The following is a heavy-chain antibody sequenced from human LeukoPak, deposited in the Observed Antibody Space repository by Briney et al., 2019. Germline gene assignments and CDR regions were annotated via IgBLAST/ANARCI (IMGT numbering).Heavy chain of an antibody. D-gene: IGHD6-19*01. CDR1: GYTFTDYY. J-gene: IGHJ4*02. CDR3: ARVRVYSSGWNFDY. CDR2: INSNSGST. V-gene: IGHV1-2*02. Sequence: GASVKVSCKASGYTFTDYYVHWVRQAPGQGLEWMGWINSNSGSTSYAQKFQGRATMTRDTSISTLYVELSSLRSDDTAVYYCARVRVYSSGWNFDYWGQGTLVTVSS.